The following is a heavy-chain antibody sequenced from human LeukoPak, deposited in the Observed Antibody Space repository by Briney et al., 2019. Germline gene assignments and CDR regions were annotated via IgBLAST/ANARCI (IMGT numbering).Heavy chain of an antibody. CDR2: IYSGGST. CDR3: ARVGQQLASFDY. J-gene: IGHJ4*02. CDR1: GFTVSSNY. D-gene: IGHD6-13*01. V-gene: IGHV3-53*01. Sequence: GGSLRLSYAASGFTVSSNYMSWVRQAPGKGLEWVSVIYSGGSTYYADSVKGRFTISRDNSKNTLYLQMNSLGAEDTAVYYCARVGQQLASFDYWGQGTLVTVSS.